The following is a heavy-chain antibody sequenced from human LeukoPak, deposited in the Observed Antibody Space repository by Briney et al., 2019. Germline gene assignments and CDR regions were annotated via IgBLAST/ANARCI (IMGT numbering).Heavy chain of an antibody. V-gene: IGHV1-2*02. J-gene: IGHJ4*02. CDR1: GYTFTGYY. Sequence: ASVKVSCKASGYTFTGYYMHWVRQAPGQGLEWMGWINPNSGGTNYAQKFQGRVTMTRDTSISTAYMELSSLRSEDMAVYYCARGGSGSYFYYFDYWGQGTLVTVSS. CDR3: ARGGSGSYFYYFDY. D-gene: IGHD1-26*01. CDR2: INPNSGGT.